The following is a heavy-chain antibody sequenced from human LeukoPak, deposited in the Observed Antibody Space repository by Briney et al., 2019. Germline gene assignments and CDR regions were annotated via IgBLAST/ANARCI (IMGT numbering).Heavy chain of an antibody. CDR3: AFLMKVGGYADY. V-gene: IGHV4-38-2*02. J-gene: IGHJ4*02. CDR1: GYSISSGYY. D-gene: IGHD5-12*01. CDR2: IYHSGST. Sequence: PSETLSLTCTVSGYSISSGYYWGWIRQPPGKGLEWIGSIYHSGSTYYNPSLKSRVTISVDTSKNQFSLKLSSVTAADTAVYYCAFLMKVGGYADYWGQGTLVTVSS.